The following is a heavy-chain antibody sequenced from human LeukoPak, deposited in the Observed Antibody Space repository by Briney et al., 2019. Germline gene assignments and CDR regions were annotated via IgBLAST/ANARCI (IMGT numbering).Heavy chain of an antibody. Sequence: AETLSLICTVSGGSFSTYYWTWIRQPPGKGLEWIGYIYYSGSTNYNPSLKSRVTISVDTSKNQFSLKLSSVTAADTAVYYCARTGSWYYYFDYWGQGTLVTVSS. V-gene: IGHV4-59*01. CDR1: GGSFSTYY. CDR3: ARTGSWYYYFDY. J-gene: IGHJ4*02. D-gene: IGHD6-13*01. CDR2: IYYSGST.